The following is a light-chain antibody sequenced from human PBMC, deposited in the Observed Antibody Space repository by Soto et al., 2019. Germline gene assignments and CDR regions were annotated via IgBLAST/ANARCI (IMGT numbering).Light chain of an antibody. J-gene: IGKJ5*01. Sequence: ETVLTQSPATLSLSPGESATLSCRASQSVSTYLAWYQQKPGQAPRLLIYGTSTRAPGIPDRFSGSGSGTDFTLTVSKLEPEDFAVYYCQQYGSSPATFGQGTRLEIK. V-gene: IGKV3-20*01. CDR3: QQYGSSPAT. CDR2: GTS. CDR1: QSVSTY.